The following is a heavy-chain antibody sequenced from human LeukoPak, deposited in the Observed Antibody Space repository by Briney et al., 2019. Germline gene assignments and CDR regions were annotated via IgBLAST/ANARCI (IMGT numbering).Heavy chain of an antibody. V-gene: IGHV3-15*01. Sequence: GGSLRLSCAASGLTFNTAWMTWVRQAPGKGLEYIGHIKSKTDGGTTRYAAPVTGRFTISRDDSKNTLYLQMNSLKTEDTAVYYCTVRERLDYWGQGTLVTVSS. J-gene: IGHJ4*02. CDR2: IKSKTDGGTT. D-gene: IGHD1-26*01. CDR1: GLTFNTAW. CDR3: TVRERLDY.